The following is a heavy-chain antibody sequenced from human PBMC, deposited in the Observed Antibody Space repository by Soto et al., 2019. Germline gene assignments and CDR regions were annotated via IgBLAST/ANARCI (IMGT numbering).Heavy chain of an antibody. CDR2: MYYSGST. CDR1: GGSISSYY. V-gene: IGHV4-59*12. J-gene: IGHJ4*02. CDR3: ASPPDCTGGSCSSLGLDD. D-gene: IGHD2-15*01. Sequence: SETLSLTCTVSGGSISSYYWNWIRQSPGKGLEWIGYMYYSGSTKYNPSLKSRVTISLDTSKNQFSLNLRSVTAADTAVYYCASPPDCTGGSCSSLGLDDWAQGTLVTVSS.